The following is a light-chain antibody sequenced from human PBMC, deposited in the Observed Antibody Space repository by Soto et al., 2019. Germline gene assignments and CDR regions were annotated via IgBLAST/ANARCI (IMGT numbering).Light chain of an antibody. Sequence: QSALTQPPSASGSRGQSVTISCTGTSSDVGGYNFVSWYQQHPGKAPKLILYEVTKRPSGVPDRFSGSKSGNTASLTVSGLQTEDEAHYYCSSYAGTKSLYVFGTGTKLTVL. V-gene: IGLV2-8*01. CDR1: SSDVGGYNF. CDR2: EVT. CDR3: SSYAGTKSLYV. J-gene: IGLJ1*01.